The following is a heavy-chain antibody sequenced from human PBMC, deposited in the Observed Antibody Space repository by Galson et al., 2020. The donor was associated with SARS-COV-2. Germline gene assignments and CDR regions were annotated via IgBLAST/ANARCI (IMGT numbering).Heavy chain of an antibody. CDR1: GYTLNELS. D-gene: IGHD3-16*01. CDR3: ATGTEIDYPNWFDP. J-gene: IGHJ5*02. Sequence: ASVKVSFKVSGYTLNELSMHWVRQPPGKGLEWMGGFDPEDGETIYAQKFQGRVTMTEDTSTDTAYMELSSLRSKDTAVYYCATGTEIDYPNWFDPWGQGTLVTVSS. V-gene: IGHV1-24*01. CDR2: FDPEDGET.